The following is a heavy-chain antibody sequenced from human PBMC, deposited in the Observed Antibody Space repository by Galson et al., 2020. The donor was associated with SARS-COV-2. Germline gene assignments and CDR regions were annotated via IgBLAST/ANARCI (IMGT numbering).Heavy chain of an antibody. J-gene: IGHJ3*02. Sequence: ASVTVSCKVSRYILTQLCLHWVRQPPGKGLEWMGKFYHKNGETNDEHEFQDRVTMTGDTYTDTLYVELSSLRSEDTAVYYCGTEGLRRIVGSEDAVDMGGEGTMGTVS. CDR3: GTEGLRRIVGSEDAVDM. CDR1: RYILTQLC. CDR2: FYHKNGET. D-gene: IGHD1-26*01. V-gene: IGHV1-24*01.